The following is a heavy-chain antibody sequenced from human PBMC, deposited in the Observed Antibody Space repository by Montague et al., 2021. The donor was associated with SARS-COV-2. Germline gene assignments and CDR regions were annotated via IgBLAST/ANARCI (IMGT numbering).Heavy chain of an antibody. CDR1: GFPFSTYG. V-gene: IGHV3-30*18. CDR3: VKGDVSPGDH. J-gene: IGHJ4*02. Sequence: SRSLSFSASGFPFSTYGMHWVRQAPGKGLEWAAVISHDGSKKYYAESVKGRLTISRDNSKNTLSLQMNSLRAEDTAVYYCVKGDVSPGDHWGQGTQVTVSS. CDR2: ISHDGSKK.